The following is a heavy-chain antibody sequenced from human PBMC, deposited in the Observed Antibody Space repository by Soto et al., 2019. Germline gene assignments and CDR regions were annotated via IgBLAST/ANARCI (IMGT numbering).Heavy chain of an antibody. CDR2: INPNSGGT. CDR1: GYTFTGYY. J-gene: IGHJ6*02. Sequence: ASVKVSCKASGYTFTGYYMHWVRQAPGQGLEWMGWINPNSGGTNYAQKFQDRVTMTRDTSISTAYMELSRLRSDDTAVYYCERDRSGDFWNGMDVWGQGTTVTVSS. V-gene: IGHV1-2*02. CDR3: ERDRSGDFWNGMDV. D-gene: IGHD3-3*01.